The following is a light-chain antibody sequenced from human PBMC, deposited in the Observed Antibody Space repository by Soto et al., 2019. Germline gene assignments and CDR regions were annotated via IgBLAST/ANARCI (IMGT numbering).Light chain of an antibody. J-gene: IGKJ5*01. CDR1: QDISRW. CDR2: DDS. Sequence: DIQMTPSHATLSASVGDIFRITFRASQDISRWLAWYQQKPGKAPKVLIWDDSSLQRGVPSRFTGSGSGTEFTLTINGLQPDDFATYYCKQYNSYVNFGKGKRLEIK. CDR3: KQYNSYVN. V-gene: IGKV1-5*01.